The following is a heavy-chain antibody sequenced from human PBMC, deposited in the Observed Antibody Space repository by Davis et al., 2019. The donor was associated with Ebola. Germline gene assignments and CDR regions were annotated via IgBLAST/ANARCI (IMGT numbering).Heavy chain of an antibody. CDR1: GFTFSSYA. CDR3: AKDTVGRGWY. Sequence: GESLKISCAASGFTFSSYAMSWVRQAPGKGLEWVSAISGSGGSTYYADSVKGRFTISRDNSKNTLYLQMNSLRAEDTAVYYCAKDTVGRGWYWGQGTLVTVSS. V-gene: IGHV3-23*01. D-gene: IGHD6-19*01. J-gene: IGHJ4*02. CDR2: ISGSGGST.